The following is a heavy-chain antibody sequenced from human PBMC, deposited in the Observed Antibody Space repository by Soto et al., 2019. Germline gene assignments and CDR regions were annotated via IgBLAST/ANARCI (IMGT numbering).Heavy chain of an antibody. CDR2: ISGSGGST. J-gene: IGHJ3*02. V-gene: IGHV3-23*01. CDR1: GFTFSSYA. CDR3: AKDQGGEMATSLGDAFDI. Sequence: EVQLLESGGGLVQPGGSLRLSCAASGFTFSSYAMSWVRQAPGKGLEWVSAISGSGGSTYYADSVKGRFTISRDNSKNTLYLQMNSLRAEDTAVYYYAKDQGGEMATSLGDAFDIWGQGTMVTVSS. D-gene: IGHD3-10*01.